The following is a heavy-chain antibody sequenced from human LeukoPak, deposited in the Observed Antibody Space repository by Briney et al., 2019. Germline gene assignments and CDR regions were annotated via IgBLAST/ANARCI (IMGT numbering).Heavy chain of an antibody. CDR3: ARDSGSYPYYGMDV. CDR1: GGSISSYY. CDR2: IYYSGCT. D-gene: IGHD1-26*01. V-gene: IGHV4-59*12. J-gene: IGHJ6*02. Sequence: SETLSLTCTVSGGSISSYYWSWIRQPPGKGLEWIGYIYYSGCTNYNPSLKSRVTISVDTSKNQFSLKLSSVTAADTAVYYCARDSGSYPYYGMDVWGQGTTVTVSS.